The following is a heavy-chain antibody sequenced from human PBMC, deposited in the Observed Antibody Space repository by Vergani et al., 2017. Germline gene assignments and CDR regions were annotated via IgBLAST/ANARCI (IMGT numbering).Heavy chain of an antibody. CDR3: ARDSRYCSSTSCYVGRDWFDP. V-gene: IGHV1-3*02. CDR1: GYTFRSHT. D-gene: IGHD2-2*01. CDR2: SNGGKGNI. Sequence: QVQLVQSGAEVKKPGASVKVSCKASGYTFRSHTRQWVRQAPGQRLEWMGWSNGGKGNIEYSQEIHGRVTISRVTFASIGYMEVSSLRSEDTAVYYCARDSRYCSSTSCYVGRDWFDPWGQGTLVTVSS. J-gene: IGHJ5*02.